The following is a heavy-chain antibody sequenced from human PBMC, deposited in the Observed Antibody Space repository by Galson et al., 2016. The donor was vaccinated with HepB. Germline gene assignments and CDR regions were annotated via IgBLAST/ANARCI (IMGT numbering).Heavy chain of an antibody. V-gene: IGHV3-21*01. CDR2: ITSSSSYI. J-gene: IGHJ3*01. CDR1: GFTFNTYN. D-gene: IGHD3-16*02. Sequence: SLRLSCAASGFTFNTYNMNWVRQTPGKGLELVSSITSSSSYIYYTDSVKGRFTISRDNAKNSLYLQMNSLRAEDTAIYYCAKDRGDYIWGTYRYTFDAFDVWGQGTMVVVSS. CDR3: AKDRGDYIWGTYRYTFDAFDV.